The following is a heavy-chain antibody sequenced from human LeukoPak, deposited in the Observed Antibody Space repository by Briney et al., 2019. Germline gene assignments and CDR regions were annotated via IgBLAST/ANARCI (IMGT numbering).Heavy chain of an antibody. CDR3: ARLTTIFGVVMGYYFDY. D-gene: IGHD3-3*01. Sequence: PSETLSLXCTVSGYSISSGYYWGWIRQPPGKGLEWIGSIYHSGSTYYNPSLKSRVTISVDTSKNQFSLKLSSVTAADTAVYYCARLTTIFGVVMGYYFDYWGQGTLVTVSS. J-gene: IGHJ4*02. CDR2: IYHSGST. CDR1: GYSISSGYY. V-gene: IGHV4-38-2*02.